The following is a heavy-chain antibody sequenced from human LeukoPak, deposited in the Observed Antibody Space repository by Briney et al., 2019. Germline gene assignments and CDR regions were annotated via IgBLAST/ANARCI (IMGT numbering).Heavy chain of an antibody. CDR3: ARGAGDWWTPPHFDY. J-gene: IGHJ4*02. D-gene: IGHD2-8*02. Sequence: ASVTVSCTASGYTFTGYYMHWVRQAPGQGLEWMGWINPNSGGTNYAQKFQGRVTMTRDTSISTAYMELSRLRSDDTAVYYCARGAGDWWTPPHFDYWGQGTLVTVSS. V-gene: IGHV1-2*02. CDR2: INPNSGGT. CDR1: GYTFTGYY.